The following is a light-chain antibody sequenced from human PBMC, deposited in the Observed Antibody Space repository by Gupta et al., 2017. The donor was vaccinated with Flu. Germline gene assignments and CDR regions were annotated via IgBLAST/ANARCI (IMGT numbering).Light chain of an antibody. CDR1: QSISSW. CDR3: QQYDAHRT. J-gene: IGKJ1*01. V-gene: IGKV1-5*03. CDR2: KSS. Sequence: TLSASVGDRVTITCRASQSISSWLAWYQQKPGKAPKLLIYKSSTVENGVPSRFSGRGYGTEFTLTINSLQPDDFATYYCQQYDAHRTFGQGTKVEVK.